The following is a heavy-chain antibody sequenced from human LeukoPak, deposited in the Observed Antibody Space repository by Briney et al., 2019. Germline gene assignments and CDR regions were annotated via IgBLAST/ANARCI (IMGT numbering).Heavy chain of an antibody. D-gene: IGHD3-16*01. Sequence: GGSLRLSCAASGFTFSSYGMHWVRQAPGKGLEWVAVIWYDGSNKYYADSVKGRFTISRDNSKNTLYLQLNSLRAEDTAVYYCARGGTYYYYYMDVWGKGTTVTVSS. J-gene: IGHJ6*03. V-gene: IGHV3-33*01. CDR1: GFTFSSYG. CDR2: IWYDGSNK. CDR3: ARGGTYYYYYMDV.